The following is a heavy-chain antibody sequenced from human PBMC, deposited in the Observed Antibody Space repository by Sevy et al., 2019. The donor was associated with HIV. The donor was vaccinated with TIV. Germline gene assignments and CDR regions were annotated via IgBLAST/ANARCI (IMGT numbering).Heavy chain of an antibody. J-gene: IGHJ4*02. CDR3: ARGKSGYGYGLNY. D-gene: IGHD5-18*01. CDR1: GFTVSSNY. V-gene: IGHV3-66*01. CDR2: IYSHGTT. Sequence: GGSLRLSCAASGFTVSSNYMTWVRQAPGKGLEGVSVIYSHGTTYHAESVKDRFTISRDNSKNTLYLQMNSLRAEDTAVYYCARGKSGYGYGLNYWGQGTLVTVSS.